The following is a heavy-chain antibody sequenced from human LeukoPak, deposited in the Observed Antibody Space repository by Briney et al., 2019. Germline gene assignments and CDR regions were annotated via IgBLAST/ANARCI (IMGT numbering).Heavy chain of an antibody. V-gene: IGHV4-59*01. CDR2: IYYSGST. CDR1: GGSFSGYY. J-gene: IGHJ4*02. Sequence: PSETLSLTCAVYGGSFSGYYWSWIRQPPGKGLEWIGYIYYSGSTNYNPSLKSRVTISVDTSKNQFSLTLSSVTAADTAVYYCARAVILRFLDPPNYFDYWGQGTLVTVSS. CDR3: ARAVILRFLDPPNYFDY. D-gene: IGHD3-3*01.